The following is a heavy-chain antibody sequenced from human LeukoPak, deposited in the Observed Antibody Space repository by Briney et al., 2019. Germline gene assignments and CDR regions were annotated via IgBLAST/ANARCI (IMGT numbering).Heavy chain of an antibody. Sequence: PSETLSLTCTVSGDSISRSRYYWSWIRQPPGKGPEWLATIYYTGNTYYTPPLRGRVTISVDTSKNQFSLRLNSVTATDTAVYYCARYSTGSSKYYFDYWGQGTLVTVSS. CDR3: ARYSTGSSKYYFDY. CDR1: GDSISRSRYY. J-gene: IGHJ4*02. V-gene: IGHV4-39*01. CDR2: IYYTGNT. D-gene: IGHD6-19*01.